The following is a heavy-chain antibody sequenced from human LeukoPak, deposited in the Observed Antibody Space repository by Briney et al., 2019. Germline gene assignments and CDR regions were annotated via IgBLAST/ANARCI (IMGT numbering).Heavy chain of an antibody. D-gene: IGHD5-24*01. J-gene: IGHJ4*02. CDR3: ASSRRPRGYVEMATIIPSIG. Sequence: SVKVSCKASGGTFGSYAISWVRQAPGQGLEWMGGIIPTFGTANYAQKFQGRVTITTDESTSTAYMELSSLRSEDTAVYYCASSRRPRGYVEMATIIPSIGWGQGTLVTVSS. V-gene: IGHV1-69*05. CDR2: IIPTFGTA. CDR1: GGTFGSYA.